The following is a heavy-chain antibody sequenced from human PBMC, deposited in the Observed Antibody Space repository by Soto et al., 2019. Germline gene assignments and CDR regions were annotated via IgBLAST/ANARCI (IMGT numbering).Heavy chain of an antibody. CDR1: GFSFSTYA. CDR2: ISVSGSAT. Sequence: EVQLLESGGSLVQPGGSLRLSCAASGFSFSTYAMGWVRQAPGKGLEWVSAISVSGSATYYADPVKGRFTISRDNSKDTLYLQMNSLIAGDTAVYYCAKDIQGNWTKVIYDSWGQGSMVTVSS. V-gene: IGHV3-23*01. J-gene: IGHJ4*02. D-gene: IGHD2-8*01. CDR3: AKDIQGNWTKVIYDS.